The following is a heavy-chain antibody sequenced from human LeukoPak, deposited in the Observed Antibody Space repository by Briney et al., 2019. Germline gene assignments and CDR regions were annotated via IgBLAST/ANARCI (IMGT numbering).Heavy chain of an antibody. Sequence: KPSETLSLTCTVSGGSISSYYWSWIRQPPGKGLEWIGYIYYSGSTNYNPSLKSRVTISVDTSKNQFSLKLSSVTAADTAVYYCARTLLWFGDPNAFDIWGQGTMVTVSS. CDR1: GGSISSYY. D-gene: IGHD3-10*01. CDR2: IYYSGST. J-gene: IGHJ3*02. CDR3: ARTLLWFGDPNAFDI. V-gene: IGHV4-59*01.